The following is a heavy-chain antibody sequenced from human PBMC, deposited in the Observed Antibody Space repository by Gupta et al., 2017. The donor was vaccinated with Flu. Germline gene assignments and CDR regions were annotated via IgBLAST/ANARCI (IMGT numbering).Heavy chain of an antibody. V-gene: IGHV3-7*01. D-gene: IGHD1-14*01. Sequence: EEQLEESGGDLVQPGGSLRLSCVASGFTVGSSWLTWVRQVPGTGLDFVSNINPDGGTTNYVDSVKGRFTIARDKAKYSVYLQMNSLRVYDTATYYCVRDPESSAFDILGQGTMVTVSS. CDR1: GFTVGSSW. CDR2: INPDGGTT. J-gene: IGHJ3*02. CDR3: VRDPESSAFDI.